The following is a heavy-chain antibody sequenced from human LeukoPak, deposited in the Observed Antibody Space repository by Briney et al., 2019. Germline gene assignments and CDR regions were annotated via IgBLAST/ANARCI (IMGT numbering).Heavy chain of an antibody. J-gene: IGHJ4*02. CDR2: IYYSGGT. Sequence: SETLSLTCAVSGGSISSGDYYWSWIRQPPGKGLEWIGYIYYSGGTYYNPSLKSRVTISVDTSKNQFSLKLSTVTAADTAVYYCARKDSSGWYGPLIDYWGQGTLVTVSS. D-gene: IGHD6-19*01. CDR3: ARKDSSGWYGPLIDY. V-gene: IGHV4-30-4*01. CDR1: GGSISSGDYY.